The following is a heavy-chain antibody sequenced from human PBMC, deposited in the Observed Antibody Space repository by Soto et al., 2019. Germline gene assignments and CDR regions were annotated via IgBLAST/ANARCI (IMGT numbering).Heavy chain of an antibody. Sequence: QVPLVQSGAEVKQPGSSVKVSCTASGGSLSNFGISWVRQAPGQGLEWMGAIIPVFGTPNYAQKFQDRVTINADESTTTVYMEVRSLTSEDTAVYYCARGDATKIVVTTYHAMDVWGQGTTVTVSS. V-gene: IGHV1-69*12. CDR2: IIPVFGTP. D-gene: IGHD3-22*01. CDR1: GGSLSNFG. J-gene: IGHJ6*02. CDR3: ARGDATKIVVTTYHAMDV.